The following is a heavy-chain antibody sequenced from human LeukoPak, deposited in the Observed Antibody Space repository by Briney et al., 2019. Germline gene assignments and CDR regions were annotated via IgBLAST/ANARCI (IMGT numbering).Heavy chain of an antibody. V-gene: IGHV4-34*01. Sequence: SETLSLTCGLFGRSIIGYHWNWIRQSPGKGLEWIGEINHSGSANYNPSFKSRVTISLDTSKNQISLELRSVTAADTAVYYCARDPTTVVSVPYYFDDWGQGNLVTVSS. J-gene: IGHJ4*02. CDR2: INHSGSA. CDR3: ARDPTTVVSVPYYFDD. D-gene: IGHD4-11*01. CDR1: GRSIIGYH.